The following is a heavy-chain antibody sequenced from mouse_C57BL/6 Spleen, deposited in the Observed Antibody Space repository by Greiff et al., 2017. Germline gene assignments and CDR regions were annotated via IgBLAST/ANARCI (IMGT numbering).Heavy chain of an antibody. D-gene: IGHD1-1*01. CDR1: GYAFSSSW. Sequence: QVQLQQSGPELVKPGASVKISCKASGYAFSSSWMNWVKQRPGRGLVWVGRIYPGDGGTNYNGKFKGKATLTADKSSSTAYMQLSSLTSEDSAVYFGARSYYYDFAYWGQGTLVTVSA. CDR3: ARSYYYDFAY. CDR2: IYPGDGGT. V-gene: IGHV1-82*01. J-gene: IGHJ3*01.